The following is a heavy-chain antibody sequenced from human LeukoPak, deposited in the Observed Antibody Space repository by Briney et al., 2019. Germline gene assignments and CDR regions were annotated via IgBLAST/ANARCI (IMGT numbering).Heavy chain of an antibody. Sequence: SGPTLVNPTQTLTLTCTFSGFSLSSSGVGVGWIRQPPGKAVEWLALIYWNDDKRYSPSLKSRLIITKDTSKNQVVLTMTNMDPVDTATYYCAHRLSVATGDYMDVWGKGTTVTVSS. CDR1: GFSLSSSGVG. J-gene: IGHJ6*03. CDR3: AHRLSVATGDYMDV. D-gene: IGHD1-14*01. V-gene: IGHV2-5*01. CDR2: IYWNDDK.